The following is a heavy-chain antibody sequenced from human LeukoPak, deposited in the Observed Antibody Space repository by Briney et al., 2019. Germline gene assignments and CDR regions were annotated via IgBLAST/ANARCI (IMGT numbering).Heavy chain of an antibody. Sequence: GGSLRLSCAASGFTFSDYWMSWVRQAPGKGLEWVANIKEDGSEEYYVDSVRGRFSISRDNAKNSLYLQMNSVRAEDTAVYYCARVSRGTLANLCFDSWGQGTQVTVSS. J-gene: IGHJ4*02. CDR3: ARVSRGTLANLCFDS. CDR1: GFTFSDYW. V-gene: IGHV3-7*01. D-gene: IGHD1/OR15-1a*01. CDR2: IKEDGSEE.